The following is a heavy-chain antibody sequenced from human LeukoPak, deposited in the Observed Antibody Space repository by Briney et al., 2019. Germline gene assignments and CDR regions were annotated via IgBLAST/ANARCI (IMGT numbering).Heavy chain of an antibody. CDR3: ARDNSRNSRGWWFDP. V-gene: IGHV1-46*03. J-gene: IGHJ5*02. Sequence: ASVKVSCKASGYTFTNYYMHWVRQAPGQGLGWMGIINPSGDTTSYAQKFQGRVTMTRDTSTSTVYMELTSLRSEDTAVYYCARDNSRNSRGWWFDPWGQGTLVTVSS. D-gene: IGHD4-23*01. CDR2: INPSGDTT. CDR1: GYTFTNYY.